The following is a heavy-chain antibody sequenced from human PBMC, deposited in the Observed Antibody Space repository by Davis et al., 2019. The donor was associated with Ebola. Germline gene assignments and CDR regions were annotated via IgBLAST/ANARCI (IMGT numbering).Heavy chain of an antibody. CDR2: IKSDGST. V-gene: IGHV3-74*01. CDR1: VITFSSYA. CDR3: ARDREDYSSGFSFGFDY. Sequence: GESLKISCTDSVITFSSYAMTWVRQAPGKGLVWVSRIKSDGSTIYADSVKGRFTISRDNAKNTLYLQMNSLRVEDTAVYYCARDREDYSSGFSFGFDYWGQGTLVTVSS. J-gene: IGHJ4*02. D-gene: IGHD6-19*01.